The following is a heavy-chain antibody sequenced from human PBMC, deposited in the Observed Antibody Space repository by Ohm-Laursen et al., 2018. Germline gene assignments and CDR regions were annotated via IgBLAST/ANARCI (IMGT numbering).Heavy chain of an antibody. Sequence: SLRLSCAASGFTVSSNYMSWVRQAPGKGLEWVSSISASGGSTYYADSVKGRFTISRDNSKNTLYLQMNSLRAEDTAVYFCAEDNGANDYWGQGTLVTVSS. CDR2: ISASGGST. CDR3: AEDNGANDY. D-gene: IGHD4/OR15-4a*01. J-gene: IGHJ4*02. CDR1: GFTVSSNY. V-gene: IGHV3-23*01.